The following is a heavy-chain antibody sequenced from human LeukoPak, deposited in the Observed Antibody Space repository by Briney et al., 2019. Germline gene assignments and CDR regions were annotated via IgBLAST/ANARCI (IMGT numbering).Heavy chain of an antibody. V-gene: IGHV1-2*02. D-gene: IGHD4-11*01. CDR2: INPNSGGT. J-gene: IGHJ4*02. Sequence: ASVKVSCKASGYTFTSYGISWVRQAPGQGLEWMGWINPNSGGTNYAQKFQGRVTMTRDTSISTAYMELSRLRSDDTAVYYCARFHTVTTTDPFDYWGQGTLVTVSS. CDR1: GYTFTSYG. CDR3: ARFHTVTTTDPFDY.